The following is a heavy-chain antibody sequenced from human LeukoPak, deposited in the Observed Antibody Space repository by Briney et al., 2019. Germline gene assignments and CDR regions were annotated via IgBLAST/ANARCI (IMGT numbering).Heavy chain of an antibody. V-gene: IGHV4-59*08. CDR3: ATLGRWYGGSGDY. D-gene: IGHD4-23*01. J-gene: IGHJ4*02. CDR2: IYYSGGT. Sequence: SETLSLTCTVSGGSISDYYWSWIRQPPGKGLERIGYIYYSGGTNYNPSLKSRLTISVDTSKNQFSLKLSSVTAADTAVYYCATLGRWYGGSGDYWGQGTLVTVSS. CDR1: GGSISDYY.